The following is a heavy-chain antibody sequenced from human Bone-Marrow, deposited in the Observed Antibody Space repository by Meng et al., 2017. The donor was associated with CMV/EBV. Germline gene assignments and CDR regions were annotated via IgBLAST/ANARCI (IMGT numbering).Heavy chain of an antibody. CDR2: IYYSGST. Sequence: SETLSLTCTVSGGSISSYYWSWIRQPPGKGLEWIGYIYYSGSTNYNPSLKSRVTISVDTSKNQFSLKLSSVTAADTAVYYCARMYNWNDVGYYGMDVWGQGTTVTFSS. CDR1: GGSISSYY. D-gene: IGHD1-1*01. V-gene: IGHV4-59*01. J-gene: IGHJ6*02. CDR3: ARMYNWNDVGYYGMDV.